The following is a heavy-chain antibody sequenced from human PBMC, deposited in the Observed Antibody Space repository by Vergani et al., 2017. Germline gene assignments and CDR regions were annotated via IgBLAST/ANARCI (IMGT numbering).Heavy chain of an antibody. CDR3: ARVVGGRPGLYYYYGMDV. J-gene: IGHJ6*02. V-gene: IGHV4-34*01. CDR1: GGSFSGYY. D-gene: IGHD2-21*01. Sequence: QVQLQQWGAGLLKPSETLSLTCAVYGGSFSGYYWSWIRQPPGKGLEWIGEINHSGSTNYNPSLKSRVTISVDTSKNQFSLKLSSVTAADTAVYYCARVVGGRPGLYYYYGMDVWGQGTTVTVSS. CDR2: INHSGST.